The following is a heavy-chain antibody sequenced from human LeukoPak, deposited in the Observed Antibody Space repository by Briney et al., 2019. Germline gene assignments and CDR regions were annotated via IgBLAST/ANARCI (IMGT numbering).Heavy chain of an antibody. CDR2: ISYDGSNK. J-gene: IGHJ6*04. D-gene: IGHD5-12*01. V-gene: IGHV3-30*04. Sequence: RGSLRLSSAAPGFTFSSFAMHTFRQTPGKGLEWVAVISYDGSNKYYADSVKGRFTISRDNSKNTLSLQMNSLRAEDTAVYYCARRGPYSAYDYYYYGMDVWGKGTTVTVSS. CDR1: GFTFSSFA. CDR3: ARRGPYSAYDYYYYGMDV.